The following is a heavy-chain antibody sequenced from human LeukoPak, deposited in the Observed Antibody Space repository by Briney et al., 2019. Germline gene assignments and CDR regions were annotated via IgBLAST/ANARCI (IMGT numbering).Heavy chain of an antibody. J-gene: IGHJ4*02. D-gene: IGHD3-22*01. CDR2: IYYSGST. CDR1: GDSISSYY. V-gene: IGHV4-59*01. CDR3: ARLGGGSGYYYFDY. Sequence: NPSETLSLTCTVSGDSISSYYWSWIRQPPGKGLEWIGYIYYSGSTNYNPSLKSRVTISVDTSKNQFSLKLSSVTAADTAVYYCARLGGGSGYYYFDYWGRGTLVTVSS.